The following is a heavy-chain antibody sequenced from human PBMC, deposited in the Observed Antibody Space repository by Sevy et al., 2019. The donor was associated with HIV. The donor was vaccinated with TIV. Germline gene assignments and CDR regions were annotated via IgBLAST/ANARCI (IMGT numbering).Heavy chain of an antibody. D-gene: IGHD1-26*01. CDR2: IYHSGST. V-gene: IGHV4-38-2*01. CDR1: GYSISSGYY. CDR3: ARQEEKWGGPFDI. J-gene: IGHJ3*02. Sequence: SETLSLTCAVSGYSISSGYYCGWIRQPPGKGLEWIGSIYHSGSTYYNPSLKSRVTISVDTSKNQFSLKLSSVTAADTAVYYCARQEEKWGGPFDIWGQGTMVTVSS.